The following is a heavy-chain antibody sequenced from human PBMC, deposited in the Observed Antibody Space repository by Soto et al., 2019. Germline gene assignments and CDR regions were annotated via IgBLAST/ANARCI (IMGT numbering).Heavy chain of an antibody. Sequence: RLSCAASGFTFSTYGINWVRQAPGKGLEWLSSISDSGHYIYYADSVKGRFTISRDNAKNSLFLQMNSLRGEDTAVYYCARSGLALPYSASHWFDPWGHGTLVTVSS. CDR1: GFTFSTYG. J-gene: IGHJ5*02. CDR2: ISDSGHYI. V-gene: IGHV3-21*01. D-gene: IGHD3-22*01. CDR3: ARSGLALPYSASHWFDP.